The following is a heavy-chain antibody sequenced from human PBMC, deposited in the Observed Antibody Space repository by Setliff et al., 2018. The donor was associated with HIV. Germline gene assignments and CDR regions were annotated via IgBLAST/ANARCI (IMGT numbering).Heavy chain of an antibody. CDR3: ARKDGVGYCDSNSCYGIGPIDF. Sequence: ASVKVSCKASGYSFTGCYVNWVRQAPGQGLEWMGRVNPKSGATNLAQKFQGRVTLTRDTSVTTVYMELTSLRSDDTAVYYCARKDGVGYCDSNSCYGIGPIDFWGQGSLVTVSS. CDR1: GYSFTGCY. J-gene: IGHJ4*02. V-gene: IGHV1-2*06. D-gene: IGHD2-2*01. CDR2: VNPKSGAT.